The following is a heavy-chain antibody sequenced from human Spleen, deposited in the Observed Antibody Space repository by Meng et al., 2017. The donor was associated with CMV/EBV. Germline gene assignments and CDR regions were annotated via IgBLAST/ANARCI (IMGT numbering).Heavy chain of an antibody. CDR1: GASFRSNF. Sequence: GSLRLSCAVYGASFRSNFWSWIRQTPKKGLEWIGEINHAGDTTYNPSLKSRVTISVDTSKTQFSLKVTSVTAADTAVYYCVRGRMRSALYYFDLWGQGTLVTVSS. J-gene: IGHJ4*02. CDR3: VRGRMRSALYYFDL. CDR2: INHAGDT. V-gene: IGHV4-34*01. D-gene: IGHD3-3*01.